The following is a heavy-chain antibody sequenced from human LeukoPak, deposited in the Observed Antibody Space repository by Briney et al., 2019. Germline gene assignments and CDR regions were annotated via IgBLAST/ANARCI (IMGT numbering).Heavy chain of an antibody. CDR1: GGTFSSYA. V-gene: IGHV1-69*06. Sequence: GASVKVSCKASGGTFSSYAISWVRQAPGQGLEWMGGIIPIFGTANYAQKFQGRVTITADKSTSTAYMELSSLRSEDTAVYYCARKFISGYNWNDLSHTGAFDIWGQGTMVTVSS. J-gene: IGHJ3*02. D-gene: IGHD1-1*01. CDR2: IIPIFGTA. CDR3: ARKFISGYNWNDLSHTGAFDI.